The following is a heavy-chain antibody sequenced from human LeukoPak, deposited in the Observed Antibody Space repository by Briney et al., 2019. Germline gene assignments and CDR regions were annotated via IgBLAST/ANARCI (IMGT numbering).Heavy chain of an antibody. D-gene: IGHD6-6*01. CDR1: GFTFSSYS. CDR2: ISSSSSYI. CDR3: ARARPSVTYFDY. V-gene: IGHV3-21*01. Sequence: GGSLRLSCAASGFTFSSYSMNWVRQAPGKGLEWVSSISSSSSYIYYADSVKGRLTISRDNAKNSLYLQMNSLRAEDTAVYYCARARPSVTYFDYWGQGTLVTVSS. J-gene: IGHJ4*02.